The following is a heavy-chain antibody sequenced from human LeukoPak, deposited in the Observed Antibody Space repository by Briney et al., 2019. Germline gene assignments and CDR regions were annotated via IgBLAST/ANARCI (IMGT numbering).Heavy chain of an antibody. CDR1: GFIFSTYG. D-gene: IGHD3-16*01. V-gene: IGHV3-30*02. CDR3: AKDSLADIDY. Sequence: GGSLRLSCAQSGFIFSTYGMYWVRQAPGGGLEWVAFIGHERSIQNPADSLKGRSPIPRDNSNNTLYLQMNSLRAEDTAVYYCAKDSLADIDYWGQGTLVTLSS. J-gene: IGHJ4*02. CDR2: IGHERSIQ.